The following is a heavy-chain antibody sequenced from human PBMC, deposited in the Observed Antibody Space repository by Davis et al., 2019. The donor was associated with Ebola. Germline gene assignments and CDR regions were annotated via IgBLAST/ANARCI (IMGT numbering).Heavy chain of an antibody. J-gene: IGHJ3*02. D-gene: IGHD3-22*01. CDR3: ARRKSYYYDIAEAFDI. CDR1: GGSFSVYY. Sequence: SETLSLTCAVSGGSFSVYYWSWIRQTPGKGMEWIGEINHSGTTHYNPSLKSRVTISVDTSKKQFSLKLRSATAADTAVYYCARRKSYYYDIAEAFDIWGQGTLVTVS. V-gene: IGHV4-34*01. CDR2: INHSGTT.